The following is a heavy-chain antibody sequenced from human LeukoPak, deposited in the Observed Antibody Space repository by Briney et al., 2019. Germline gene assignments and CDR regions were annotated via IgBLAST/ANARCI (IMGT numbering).Heavy chain of an antibody. Sequence: ESGGSLRLSCAASGFTFSSYAMSWVRQAPGKGMEWVSAISGSGGSTYYADSVKGRFTISRDNSKNTLYLQMNSLRAEDTAVYYCAKRDYGSGSYYYYWGQGTLVTVSS. D-gene: IGHD3-10*01. CDR3: AKRDYGSGSYYYY. CDR1: GFTFSSYA. V-gene: IGHV3-23*01. CDR2: ISGSGGST. J-gene: IGHJ4*02.